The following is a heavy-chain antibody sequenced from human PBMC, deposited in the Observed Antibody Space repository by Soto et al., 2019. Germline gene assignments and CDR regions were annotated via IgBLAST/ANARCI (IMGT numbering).Heavy chain of an antibody. D-gene: IGHD5-12*01. V-gene: IGHV3-23*01. J-gene: IGHJ4*02. CDR3: AKCRYNGFGIPYFDS. CDR1: GFAFNSYA. CDR2: IGGSGGAT. Sequence: GGSLRLSCAASGFAFNSYAMSWVRQAPGKGLEWVATIGGSGGATNYADSVKGRFTISRDNSKNTLYLQMNSLRAEDTAVFYCAKCRYNGFGIPYFDSWGQGTLVTVSS.